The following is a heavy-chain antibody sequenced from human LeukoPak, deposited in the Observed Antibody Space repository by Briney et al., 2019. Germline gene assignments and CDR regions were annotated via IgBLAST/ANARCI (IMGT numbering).Heavy chain of an antibody. CDR3: ARRRSGSYLDY. J-gene: IGHJ4*02. V-gene: IGHV5-51*01. CDR2: ISPGDSDT. D-gene: IGHD1-26*01. CDR1: GYSFTNYW. Sequence: GESLKIPCQGSGYSFTNYWIGWVRQLPGKGLEWMGIISPGDSDTRYSPSFQGQVTISADKSISTAYLQWSSLKASDTAMYYCARRRSGSYLDYWGQGTLVTVSS.